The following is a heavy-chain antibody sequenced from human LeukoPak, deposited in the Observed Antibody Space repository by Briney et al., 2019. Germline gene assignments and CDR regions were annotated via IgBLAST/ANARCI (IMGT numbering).Heavy chain of an antibody. V-gene: IGHV4-4*02. D-gene: IGHD3-10*01. Sequence: PSGTLSLTCAVSGGSISSSNWWSWVRQPPGKGLEWIGEIYHSGSTSYNPSLKSRVAISVDTSKNQFSLKLSSVTAADTAVYYCARGRDLSRRGLGITMVRGATLDAFDIWGQGTMVTVSS. CDR2: IYHSGST. CDR1: GGSISSSNW. CDR3: ARGRDLSRRGLGITMVRGATLDAFDI. J-gene: IGHJ3*02.